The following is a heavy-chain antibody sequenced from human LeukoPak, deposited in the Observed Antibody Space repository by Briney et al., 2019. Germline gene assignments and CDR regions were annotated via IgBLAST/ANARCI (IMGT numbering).Heavy chain of an antibody. D-gene: IGHD2-2*01. CDR3: ARVGGGYCSSTSCYDPGTYYGMDV. CDR1: GGSVTDNRYY. V-gene: IGHV4-39*07. Sequence: KPSETLSLTCNVSGGSVTDNRYYWGWIRQPPGKGLEWIGEINHSGSTNYNPSLKSRVTISVDTSKNQFSLKLSSVTAADTAVYYCARVGGGYCSSTSCYDPGTYYGMDVWGQGTTVTVSS. CDR2: INHSGST. J-gene: IGHJ6*02.